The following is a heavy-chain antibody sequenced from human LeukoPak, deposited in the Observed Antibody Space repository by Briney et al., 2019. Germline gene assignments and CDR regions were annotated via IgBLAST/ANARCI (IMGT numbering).Heavy chain of an antibody. CDR1: GGSISSYY. D-gene: IGHD4-17*01. CDR3: ARTTVTTYYFDY. Sequence: SETLSLTCTVSGGSISSYYWSWIRQPSGKGLEWIGCLYYGGSTSYNPSLKSRVTISAYTSKNQFSLKLSSVTAADTAVYYCARTTVTTYYFDYWGQGTLVTVSS. J-gene: IGHJ4*02. V-gene: IGHV4-59*01. CDR2: LYYGGST.